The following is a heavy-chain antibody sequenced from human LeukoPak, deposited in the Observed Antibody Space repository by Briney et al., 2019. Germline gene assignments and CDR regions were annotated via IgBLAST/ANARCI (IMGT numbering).Heavy chain of an antibody. V-gene: IGHV3-23*01. Sequence: GGSLRLSCAASGFTFINYAMNWVRQPPGKGLEWVSTITSNGGTTYYADSVKGRFTISRDNSKNTLYLQMNSLRADGTAVYYCAKDRSYDSSGYYRFDHWGQGTLVTVSS. J-gene: IGHJ4*02. D-gene: IGHD3-22*01. CDR2: ITSNGGTT. CDR3: AKDRSYDSSGYYRFDH. CDR1: GFTFINYA.